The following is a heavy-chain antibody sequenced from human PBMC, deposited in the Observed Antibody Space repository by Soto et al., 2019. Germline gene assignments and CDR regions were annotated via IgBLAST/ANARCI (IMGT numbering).Heavy chain of an antibody. CDR1: GFTFSSYA. CDR2: ISGSGGST. CDR3: AKVPHVLRFLDWTTGDNDY. Sequence: GGSLRLSCAASGFTFSSYAMSWVRQAPGKGLEWVSAISGSGGSTYYADSVKGRFTISRDNSKNTLYLQMNSLRAEDTAVYYCAKVPHVLRFLDWTTGDNDYWGQGTLVTVSS. J-gene: IGHJ4*02. V-gene: IGHV3-23*01. D-gene: IGHD3-3*01.